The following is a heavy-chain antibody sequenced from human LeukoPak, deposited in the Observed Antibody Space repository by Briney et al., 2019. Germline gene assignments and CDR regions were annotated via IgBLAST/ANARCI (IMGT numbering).Heavy chain of an antibody. J-gene: IGHJ4*02. CDR2: IYYSGST. D-gene: IGHD3-22*01. V-gene: IGHV4-59*08. CDR1: GGSISSYY. CDR3: ASHYYDSSGFDY. Sequence: SETLSLTCTVSGGSISSYYWSWIRQPPGKGLEWIGYIYYSGSTNYNPSLKSRVTISVDTSKNQFSLKLSSVTAADTAMYYCASHYYDSSGFDYWGQGTLVTVSS.